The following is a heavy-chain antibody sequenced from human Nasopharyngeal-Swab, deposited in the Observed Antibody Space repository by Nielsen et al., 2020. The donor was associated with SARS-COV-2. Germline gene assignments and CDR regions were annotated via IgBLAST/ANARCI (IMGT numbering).Heavy chain of an antibody. V-gene: IGHV4-61*01. CDR3: AREGYSSTWYRNIGFDY. CDR2: IYYSGST. J-gene: IGHJ4*02. Sequence: SETLSLTCTVSGGSVSSGSYYWSWIRQPPGKGLEWIGYIYYSGSTNYNPSLKSRVTISVDTSKNQFSLKLTSVTAADTAVYYCAREGYSSTWYRNIGFDYWGQGTLVTVSS. D-gene: IGHD6-13*01. CDR1: GGSVSSGSYY.